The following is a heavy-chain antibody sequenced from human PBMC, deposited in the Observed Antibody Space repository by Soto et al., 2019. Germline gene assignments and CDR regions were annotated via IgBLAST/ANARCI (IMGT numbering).Heavy chain of an antibody. D-gene: IGHD3-3*01. CDR1: GGCISSYY. J-gene: IGHJ4*02. V-gene: IGHV4-59*01. CDR2: IYYSGST. Sequence: SETLSLTCTVSGGCISSYYWSWIRQPPGKGLEWIGYIYYSGSTNYNPSLKSRVTISVDTSKDQFSLKLSSVTAADTAVYYCAQYDFWSGLAYWGQGTLVTVSS. CDR3: AQYDFWSGLAY.